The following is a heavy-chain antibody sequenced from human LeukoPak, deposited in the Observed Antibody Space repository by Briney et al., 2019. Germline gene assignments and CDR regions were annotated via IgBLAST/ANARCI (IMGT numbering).Heavy chain of an antibody. CDR3: ATVDNGGVGAYPTLAFDI. Sequence: ASVKVSCKVSGYTLTELSMHWVRQAPVKGLEWMGGFDPEDGETIYAQKFQGRVTMTEDTYTDTAYMELSSLRSEDTAVYYCATVDNGGVGAYPTLAFDIWGQGTMVTVSS. V-gene: IGHV1-24*01. CDR2: FDPEDGET. D-gene: IGHD1-26*01. J-gene: IGHJ3*02. CDR1: GYTLTELS.